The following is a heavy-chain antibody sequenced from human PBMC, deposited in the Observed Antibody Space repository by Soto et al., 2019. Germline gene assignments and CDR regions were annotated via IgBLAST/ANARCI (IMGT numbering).Heavy chain of an antibody. J-gene: IGHJ4*02. CDR3: AKTSRAGSAAGTELFDY. D-gene: IGHD6-13*01. Sequence: PGGSLRLSCAASGFTFSSYAMSWVRQAPGKGLEWVSAISGSGGSTYYADSVKGRFTISRDNSKNTLYLQMNSLRAEDTAVYYCAKTSRAGSAAGTELFDYWGQGTLVTVSS. CDR2: ISGSGGST. V-gene: IGHV3-23*01. CDR1: GFTFSSYA.